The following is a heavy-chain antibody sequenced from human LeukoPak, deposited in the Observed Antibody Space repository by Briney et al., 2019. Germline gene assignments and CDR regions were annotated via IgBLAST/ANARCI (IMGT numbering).Heavy chain of an antibody. CDR2: ISGSGGST. CDR3: AKFPGDLLDYFDY. Sequence: GGSLRLSCAASGFTFSSYAMSWVRQAPGKGLEWVSAISGSGGSTYYADSVKGRFTISRDNSKNMLYLQMNSLRAEDTAVYYCAKFPGDLLDYFDYWGQGTLVTVSS. CDR1: GFTFSSYA. J-gene: IGHJ4*02. D-gene: IGHD3-10*01. V-gene: IGHV3-23*01.